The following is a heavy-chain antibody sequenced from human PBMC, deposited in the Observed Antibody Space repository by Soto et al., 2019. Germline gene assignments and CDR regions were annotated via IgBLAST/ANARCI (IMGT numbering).Heavy chain of an antibody. D-gene: IGHD3-3*01. CDR2: THHSGRT. Sequence: PSETLSLTCTVSGGSMSSSNWWNWVRQPPGKGLEWIGETHHSGRTNYNPSLKSRVTISVDKSKNQFSLKLTSVTAADTAVYYCVGRAIIAKNYFDSWGQGTLVTVSS. V-gene: IGHV4-4*02. J-gene: IGHJ4*02. CDR1: GGSMSSSNW. CDR3: VGRAIIAKNYFDS.